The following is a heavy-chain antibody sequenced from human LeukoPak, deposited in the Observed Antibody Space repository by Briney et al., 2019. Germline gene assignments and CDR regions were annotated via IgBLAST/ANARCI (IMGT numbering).Heavy chain of an antibody. J-gene: IGHJ5*02. V-gene: IGHV4-59*11. CDR3: AREGSSAYAWFDP. CDR2: IFYSGST. Sequence: SETLSLTCTVSGGSISTHYWGWIRQPPGKGLEWIADIFYSGSTNYNPSLKSRVTMSIDTSKNQFSLKLSSVTAADTAVYYCAREGSSAYAWFDPWGQGTLVTVSS. D-gene: IGHD3-22*01. CDR1: GGSISTHY.